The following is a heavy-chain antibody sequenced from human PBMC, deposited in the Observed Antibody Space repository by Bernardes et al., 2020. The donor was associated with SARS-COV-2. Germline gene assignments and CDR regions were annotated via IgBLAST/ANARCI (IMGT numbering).Heavy chain of an antibody. CDR3: ARVPRRPTPSIAAAGNFDY. CDR2: INPNSGGT. D-gene: IGHD6-13*01. Sequence: ASVKVSCKASGYTFTGYYMHWVRQAPGQGLEWMGWINPNSGGTNYAQKFQGRVTMTRDTSISTAYMELSRLRSDDTAVYYCARVPRRPTPSIAAAGNFDYWGQGTLVTVSS. J-gene: IGHJ4*02. CDR1: GYTFTGYY. V-gene: IGHV1-2*02.